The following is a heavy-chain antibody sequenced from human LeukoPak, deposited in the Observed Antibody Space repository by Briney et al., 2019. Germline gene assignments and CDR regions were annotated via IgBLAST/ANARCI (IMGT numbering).Heavy chain of an antibody. D-gene: IGHD3-9*01. CDR2: ISDSGGST. CDR3: AKGCDILTGSYPDY. CDR1: GFTFSSYA. V-gene: IGHV3-23*01. Sequence: GGSLRLSCAASGFTFSSYAMSWVRQALGKGLEWVSAISDSGGSTYYADSVKGRFTISRDNSKNTLYLQMNSLRAEDTAVYYCAKGCDILTGSYPDYWGQGTLVTVSS. J-gene: IGHJ4*02.